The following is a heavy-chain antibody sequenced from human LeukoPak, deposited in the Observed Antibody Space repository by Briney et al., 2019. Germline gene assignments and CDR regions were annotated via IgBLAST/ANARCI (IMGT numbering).Heavy chain of an antibody. Sequence: PSETLSLTCTVSGGSISPSYWSWIRQPPGKGLEWIGYIYDSGSTNYNPSLKSRVTISVDTSKNQFSLKLSSVTAADTAVYYCARDIPINSSGWYWGVDYWGQGTLVTVSS. CDR1: GGSISPSY. CDR3: ARDIPINSSGWYWGVDY. D-gene: IGHD6-19*01. V-gene: IGHV4-59*01. CDR2: IYDSGST. J-gene: IGHJ4*02.